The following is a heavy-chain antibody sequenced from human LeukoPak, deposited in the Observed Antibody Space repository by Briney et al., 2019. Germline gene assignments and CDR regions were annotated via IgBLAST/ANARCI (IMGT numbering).Heavy chain of an antibody. CDR3: ARVGITIFGVVFDY. CDR2: IYSGGST. J-gene: IGHJ4*02. V-gene: IGHV3-53*01. D-gene: IGHD3-3*01. CDR1: GFTVSSNY. Sequence: GGSLRLSCAASGFTVSSNYMSWVRQAPGKGLEWVSVIYSGGSTYYADSVKGRFTISRDNAKNSLYLQMNSLRAEDTAVYYCARVGITIFGVVFDYWGQGTLVTVSS.